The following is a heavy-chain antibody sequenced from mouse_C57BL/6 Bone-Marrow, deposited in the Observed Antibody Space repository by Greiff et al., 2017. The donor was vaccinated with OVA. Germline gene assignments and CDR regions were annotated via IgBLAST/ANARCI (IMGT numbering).Heavy chain of an antibody. CDR3: ARCGFLLLYFDY. CDR2: IDPSDSET. D-gene: IGHD1-1*01. Sequence: QVQLQQPGAELVRPGSSVKLSCKASGYTFTSYWMHWVKQRPIQGLEWIGNIDPSDSETNYNQKFKDKATLPVDKSSSTAYMQLSDLTSEDSAVYYCARCGFLLLYFDYWGKGTTLTVSS. J-gene: IGHJ2*01. CDR1: GYTFTSYW. V-gene: IGHV1-52*01.